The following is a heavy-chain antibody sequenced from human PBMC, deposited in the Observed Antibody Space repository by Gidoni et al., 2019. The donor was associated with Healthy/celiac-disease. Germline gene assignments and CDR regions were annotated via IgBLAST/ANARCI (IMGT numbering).Heavy chain of an antibody. J-gene: IGHJ4*02. Sequence: QVQLVQSGAEVKTPGSSVKVSCKPSGGTFSSYAITWVRQAPGQGLEWMGGIIPVIGTANYAQKCQGRGTITADKSTSTAYMELSSLRSEDTAVYYCARKVVNHDYGSFDYWGQGTLVTVSS. CDR2: IIPVIGTA. CDR3: ARKVVNHDYGSFDY. V-gene: IGHV1-69*06. CDR1: GGTFSSYA. D-gene: IGHD4-17*01.